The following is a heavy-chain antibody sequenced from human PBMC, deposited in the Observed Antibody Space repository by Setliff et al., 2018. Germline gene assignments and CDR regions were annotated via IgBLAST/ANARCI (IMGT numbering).Heavy chain of an antibody. J-gene: IGHJ4*02. D-gene: IGHD6-13*01. CDR1: GGTFRTDG. V-gene: IGHV1-69*13. Sequence: SVKVSCKASGGTFRTDGFSWVRQAPGQGLEWMGRIIAVFGTAKYAQKFQGRVTISADESTRTVYMELSSLTSEDTAVYYCARDGSAPAGRKGILEYWGQGSLVT. CDR2: IIAVFGTA. CDR3: ARDGSAPAGRKGILEY.